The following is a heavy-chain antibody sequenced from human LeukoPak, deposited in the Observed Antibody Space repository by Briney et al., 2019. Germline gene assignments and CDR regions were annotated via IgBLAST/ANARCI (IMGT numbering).Heavy chain of an antibody. Sequence: PGGSLRLSCAASGFTFSSYAMSWVRQAPGKGLEWVSAISGSGGSTYYADSVKGRFTISRDNSKNTLYLQMNSLRAEDTAVYYCANLGPYYYDSSGYFDYWDQGTLVTVSS. CDR2: ISGSGGST. D-gene: IGHD3-22*01. CDR3: ANLGPYYYDSSGYFDY. CDR1: GFTFSSYA. V-gene: IGHV3-23*01. J-gene: IGHJ4*02.